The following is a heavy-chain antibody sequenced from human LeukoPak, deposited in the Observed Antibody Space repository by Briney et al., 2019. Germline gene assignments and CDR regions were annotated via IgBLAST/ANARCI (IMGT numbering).Heavy chain of an antibody. CDR1: GFTFSSYG. D-gene: IGHD6-19*01. Sequence: GGSLRLSCAASGFTFSSYGMDWVRQAPGKGLEWVAVIWYDGSNKYYADSVKGRFTISRDNSKNTLYLQMNSPRAEDTAVYYCAKDRSDNSSWYLGDYWGQGTLVTVSS. J-gene: IGHJ4*02. CDR2: IWYDGSNK. CDR3: AKDRSDNSSWYLGDY. V-gene: IGHV3-33*06.